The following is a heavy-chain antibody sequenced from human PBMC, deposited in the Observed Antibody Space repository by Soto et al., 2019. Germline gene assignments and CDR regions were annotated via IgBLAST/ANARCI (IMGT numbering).Heavy chain of an antibody. Sequence: EVQLLESGGGLVQPGGSQRLSCAASGFTFGDYLMNWVRQSPGKGLESVSSIGGRDGSTYYADSVKGRFTISRDNSRGTMFLHMDDLRGEDTAVYYCSQGRSVSWKGGPPPNWFNPWCQGTLVTVSS. CDR2: IGGRDGST. CDR3: SQGRSVSWKGGPPPNWFNP. CDR1: GFTFGDYL. J-gene: IGHJ5*02. V-gene: IGHV3-23*01. D-gene: IGHD6-13*01.